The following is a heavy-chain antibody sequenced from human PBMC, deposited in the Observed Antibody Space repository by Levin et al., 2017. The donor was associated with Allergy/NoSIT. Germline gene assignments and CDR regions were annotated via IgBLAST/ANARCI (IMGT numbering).Heavy chain of an antibody. CDR3: ARDLPYGDYDGGGMDV. Sequence: GGSLRLFCAASGFTFSSYSMNWVRQAPGKGLEWVSSISSSSSYIYYADSVKGRFTISRDNAKNSLYLQMNSLRAEDTAVYYCARDLPYGDYDGGGMDVWGQGTTVTVSS. CDR2: ISSSSSYI. CDR1: GFTFSSYS. V-gene: IGHV3-21*01. J-gene: IGHJ6*02. D-gene: IGHD4-17*01.